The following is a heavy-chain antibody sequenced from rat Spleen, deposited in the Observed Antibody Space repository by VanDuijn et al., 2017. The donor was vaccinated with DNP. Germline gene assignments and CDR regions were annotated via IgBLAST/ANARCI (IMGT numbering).Heavy chain of an antibody. CDR1: GFIFSDYY. CDR2: ISYDGGST. Sequence: EVQLVESGGGLEQPGRSLKLSCAASGFIFSDYYMAWVRQAPTKGLEWVAYISYDGGSTYNGDSVKGRFTISRDNAKSTLYLQMNSLRSEDMATYYCARHSPLRVWDYWGQGVMVTVSS. D-gene: IGHD4-1*01. CDR3: ARHSPLRVWDY. V-gene: IGHV5-22*01. J-gene: IGHJ2*01.